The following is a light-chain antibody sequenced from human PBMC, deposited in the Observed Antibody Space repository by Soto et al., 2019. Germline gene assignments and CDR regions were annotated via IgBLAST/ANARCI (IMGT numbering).Light chain of an antibody. V-gene: IGLV2-14*01. CDR1: SSDVGGYNY. CDR2: EVN. Sequence: QSALTQPASVSGSPGQSITISCTGTSSDVGGYNYVSWYQQHPGKAPTLMIYEVNNRPSGVSNRFSGSKSGNTASLTISGLQAEDEADYYCTSYTSSNTPVFGGGTKLTVL. CDR3: TSYTSSNTPV. J-gene: IGLJ3*02.